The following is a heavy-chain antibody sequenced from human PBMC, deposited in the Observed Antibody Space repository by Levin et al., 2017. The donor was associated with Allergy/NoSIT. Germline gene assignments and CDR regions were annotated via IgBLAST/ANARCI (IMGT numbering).Heavy chain of an antibody. V-gene: IGHV1-8*01. Sequence: GASVKVSCKASGYTFTSYDINWVRQATGQGLEWMGWMNPNSGNTGYAQKFQGRVTMTRNTSISTAYMELSSLRSEDTAVYYCASSRVGSSSPKGYYYYYGMDVWGQGTTVTVSS. J-gene: IGHJ6*02. D-gene: IGHD6-6*01. CDR2: MNPNSGNT. CDR1: GYTFTSYD. CDR3: ASSRVGSSSPKGYYYYYGMDV.